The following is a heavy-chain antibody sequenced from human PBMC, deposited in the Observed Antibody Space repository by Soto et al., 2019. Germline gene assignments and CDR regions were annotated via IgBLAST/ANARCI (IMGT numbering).Heavy chain of an antibody. Sequence: GESLKISCKGSGYSFTSYWIGWVRQMPGKGLEWMGIIYPGDSDTRYSPSFQGQVTISADKSISTAYLQWSSLKASDTAMYYCARQNYIXCSGGSCATYYYYGMDVWGQGTTVTVSS. D-gene: IGHD2-15*01. V-gene: IGHV5-51*01. CDR3: ARQNYIXCSGGSCATYYYYGMDV. J-gene: IGHJ6*02. CDR1: GYSFTSYW. CDR2: IYPGDSDT.